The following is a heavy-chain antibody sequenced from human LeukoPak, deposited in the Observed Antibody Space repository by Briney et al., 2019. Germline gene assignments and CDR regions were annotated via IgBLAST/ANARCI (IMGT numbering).Heavy chain of an antibody. Sequence: GRSLRLSCAASGFTCSSYSMNLVRQAAGKGLEWVSSISSSSSYIYYADSVKGRFTISRDNAKNSLYLQMNSLRAEDTAVYYCAREGLEFIVDYWGQGTLVTVSS. CDR1: GFTCSSYS. CDR3: AREGLEFIVDY. D-gene: IGHD1-26*01. CDR2: ISSSSSYI. J-gene: IGHJ4*02. V-gene: IGHV3-21*01.